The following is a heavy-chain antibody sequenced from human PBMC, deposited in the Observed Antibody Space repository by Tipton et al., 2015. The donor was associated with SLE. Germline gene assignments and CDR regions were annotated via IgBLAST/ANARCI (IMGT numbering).Heavy chain of an antibody. Sequence: SLRLSCAASGFTFSSYWMHWVRQAPGKGLVWVSRIKSDGSSTSYADSVKGRFTISRENAQNTLYLQMNSLRAEDTAVHYCARGAGFYDTSGYWAVRYWGQGTLVTVSS. V-gene: IGHV3-74*01. CDR2: IKSDGSST. D-gene: IGHD3-22*01. CDR3: ARGAGFYDTSGYWAVRY. CDR1: GFTFSSYW. J-gene: IGHJ4*02.